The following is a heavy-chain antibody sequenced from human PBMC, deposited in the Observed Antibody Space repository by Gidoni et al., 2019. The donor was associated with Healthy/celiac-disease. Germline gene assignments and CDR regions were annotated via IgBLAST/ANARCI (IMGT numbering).Heavy chain of an antibody. CDR1: GYTFTSYA. Sequence: QVQLVQSGAEVKKPGASVKVSCKACGYTFTSYAMHLVRQAPGQRLEWMGWINAVNGNTKYSQKFQGRVTITRDTSASTAYMELSSLRSEDTAVYYCARDSSGYYYPLLDYWGQGTLVTVSS. V-gene: IGHV1-3*01. D-gene: IGHD3-22*01. J-gene: IGHJ4*02. CDR3: ARDSSGYYYPLLDY. CDR2: INAVNGNT.